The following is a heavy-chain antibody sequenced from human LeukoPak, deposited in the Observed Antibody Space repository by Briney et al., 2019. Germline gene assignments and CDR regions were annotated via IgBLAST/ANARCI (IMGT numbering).Heavy chain of an antibody. Sequence: ASVTVSSKASGYTFTSYGISWVRQAPGQGLEWMGWISAYNGNTNYAQKLQGRVTMTTDTSTSTAYMELRSLRSDDTAVYYCARTVPIFGVVIHFDYWGQGTLVTVSS. D-gene: IGHD3-3*02. J-gene: IGHJ4*02. CDR1: GYTFTSYG. CDR3: ARTVPIFGVVIHFDY. V-gene: IGHV1-18*01. CDR2: ISAYNGNT.